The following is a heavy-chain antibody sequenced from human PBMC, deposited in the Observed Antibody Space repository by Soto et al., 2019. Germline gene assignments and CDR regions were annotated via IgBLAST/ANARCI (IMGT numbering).Heavy chain of an antibody. J-gene: IGHJ4*02. Sequence: SETLSLTCTVSGGSISSGGYYWIWIRQHPGKGLEWIGYIYYSGSTYYNPSLKSRVTISVDTSKNQFSLKLSSVTAADTAVYYCARGPSNLRYFDWLNQYYFDYWGQGTLVTVSS. CDR3: ARGPSNLRYFDWLNQYYFDY. D-gene: IGHD3-9*01. CDR1: GGSISSGGYY. CDR2: IYYSGST. V-gene: IGHV4-31*03.